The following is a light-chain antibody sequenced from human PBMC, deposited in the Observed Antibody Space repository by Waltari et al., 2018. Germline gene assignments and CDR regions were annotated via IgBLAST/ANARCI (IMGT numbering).Light chain of an antibody. V-gene: IGLV3-19*01. CDR1: SLRHYY. CDR3: NSRDSRGHPLV. CDR2: GKN. J-gene: IGLJ1*01. Sequence: SSALTQDPVVSVALGQTVRITCQGDSLRHYYAKWYHQKPGQAPVLAMYGKNNRPSGIPDRFSGSYSGTTASLIITGAQAEDEGDYYCNSRDSRGHPLVFGTGTKVTVL.